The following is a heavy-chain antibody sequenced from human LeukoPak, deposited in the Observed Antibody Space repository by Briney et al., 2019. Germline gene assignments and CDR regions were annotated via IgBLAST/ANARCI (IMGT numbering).Heavy chain of an antibody. V-gene: IGHV4-59*01. Sequence: ETLSLTCTVSGGSISSYYWSWIRQPPGKGLEWIGYIYYSGSTNYNPSLKSRVTISVDTSKNQFSLKLSSVTAADTAVYYCAREVGIAARPFDYWGQGTLVTVSS. J-gene: IGHJ4*02. CDR1: GGSISSYY. D-gene: IGHD6-6*01. CDR3: AREVGIAARPFDY. CDR2: IYYSGST.